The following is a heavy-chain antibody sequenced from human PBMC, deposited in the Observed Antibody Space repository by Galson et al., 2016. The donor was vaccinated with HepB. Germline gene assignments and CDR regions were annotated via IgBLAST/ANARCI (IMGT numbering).Heavy chain of an antibody. CDR2: IKQDGSEK. CDR1: GFAFGSYW. J-gene: IGHJ4*02. V-gene: IGHV3-7*01. CDR3: AKGRGGVLIN. Sequence: SLRLSCAASGFAFGSYWMSWVRQAPGKGLEWVANIKQDGSEKYFVDSVKGRFTISRDNAKNSLYLQMNSLRAEDTAVYYCAKGRGGVLINWGQGTLVTVSS. D-gene: IGHD3-10*01.